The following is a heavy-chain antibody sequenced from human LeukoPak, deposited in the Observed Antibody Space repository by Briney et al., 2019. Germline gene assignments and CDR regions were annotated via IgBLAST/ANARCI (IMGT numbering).Heavy chain of an antibody. J-gene: IGHJ3*02. V-gene: IGHV3-23*01. D-gene: IGHD3-3*01. CDR1: GFTFSSYA. CDR2: ISGSGGST. Sequence: PGGSLRLSCAASGFTFSSYAMSWVRQAPGKGLEWVSAISGSGGSTYYADSVKGRFTISRDNSKNTLYLQMNSLRAEDTAVYYCAKENYDFWSGYLDRDAFDIWGQGTMVTVSS. CDR3: AKENYDFWSGYLDRDAFDI.